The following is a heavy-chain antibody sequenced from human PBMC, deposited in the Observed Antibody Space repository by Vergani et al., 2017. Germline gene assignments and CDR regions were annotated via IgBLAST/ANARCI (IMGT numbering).Heavy chain of an antibody. V-gene: IGHV3-NL1*01. D-gene: IGHD2-15*01. CDR3: ATGYCSGGSCYRSYYYGMDV. CDR2: IYSGGST. CDR1: GFTFSSYG. Sequence: QVQLVESGGGVVQPGRSLRLSCAASGFTFSSYGMHWVRQAPGKGLEWVSVIYSGGSTYYADSVKGRFTISRDNSKNTLYLQMNSLRAEDTAVYYCATGYCSGGSCYRSYYYGMDVWGQGP. J-gene: IGHJ6*02.